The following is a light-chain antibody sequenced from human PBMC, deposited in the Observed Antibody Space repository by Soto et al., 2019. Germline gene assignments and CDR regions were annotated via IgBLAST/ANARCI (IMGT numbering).Light chain of an antibody. CDR1: QSVNNNY. CDR2: GAS. V-gene: IGKV3-20*01. Sequence: EIVLTQSPGTLSLSPGERATLSCRASQSVNNNYLAWYQQKPGQAPRLLIYGASSRATGIPDRFSGSGSGTDFTLTISILEPEDFAVYYCQHYGSSQYTFGQGTKLEIK. J-gene: IGKJ2*01. CDR3: QHYGSSQYT.